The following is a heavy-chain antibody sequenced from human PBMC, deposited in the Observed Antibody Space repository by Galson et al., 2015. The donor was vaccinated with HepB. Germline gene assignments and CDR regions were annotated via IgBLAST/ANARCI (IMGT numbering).Heavy chain of an antibody. CDR3: ARDSEGINFWSGYSH. CDR1: GFTFSSYW. CDR2: IKQDGSEK. D-gene: IGHD3-3*01. V-gene: IGHV3-7*01. J-gene: IGHJ4*02. Sequence: SRRLSCAASGFTFSSYWMSWVRQAPGKGLEWVANIKQDGSEKYYVDSVKGRFTISRDNAKNSLYLQMNSLRVEDTAVYYCARDSEGINFWSGYSHWGQGTLVTVSS.